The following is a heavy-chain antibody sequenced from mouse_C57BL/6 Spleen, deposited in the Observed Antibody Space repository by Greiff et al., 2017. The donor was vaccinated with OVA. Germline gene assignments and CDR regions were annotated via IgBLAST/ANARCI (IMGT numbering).Heavy chain of an antibody. CDR2: INPGSGGT. CDR1: GYAFTNYL. CDR3: ARSRDGYYPYYYAMDY. Sequence: QVQLKESGAELVRPGTSVKVSCKASGYAFTNYLIEWVKQRPGQGLEWIGVINPGSGGTNYNEKFKGKATLTADKSSSTAYMQLSSLTSEDSAVYFCARSRDGYYPYYYAMDYWGQGTSVTVSS. D-gene: IGHD2-3*01. J-gene: IGHJ4*01. V-gene: IGHV1-54*01.